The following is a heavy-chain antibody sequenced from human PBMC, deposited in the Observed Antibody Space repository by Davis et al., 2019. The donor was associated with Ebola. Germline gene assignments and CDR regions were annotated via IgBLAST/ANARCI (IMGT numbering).Heavy chain of an antibody. V-gene: IGHV4-39*01. Sequence: MPSETLSPTCTVSAGSTKSNSYYCGWIRQPPGMGLEWIGSVYYNGTTNRNPSLKCRFTIYIDMSNNQFSLQLTSVTANDTAVYFCARQWYYYDRSGFYYVDALDVWGQGTVVTVSS. CDR3: ARQWYYYDRSGFYYVDALDV. CDR2: VYYNGTT. J-gene: IGHJ3*01. CDR1: AGSTKSNSYY. D-gene: IGHD3-22*01.